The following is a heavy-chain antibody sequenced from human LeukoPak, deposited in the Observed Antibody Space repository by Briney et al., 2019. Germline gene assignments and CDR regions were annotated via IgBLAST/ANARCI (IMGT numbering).Heavy chain of an antibody. D-gene: IGHD3-22*01. CDR2: ISGSGGST. J-gene: IGHJ4*02. Sequence: PGGSLRLSCAASGFTFSSYAMSWVRQAPGKGLEWVSAISGSGGSTYYADSVKGRFTISRDNSKNTLYLQMNSLRAEDTAVYYCAKDFPYYYDSSGYYSDFFDYWGQGTLVTVSS. CDR3: AKDFPYYYDSSGYYSDFFDY. CDR1: GFTFSSYA. V-gene: IGHV3-23*01.